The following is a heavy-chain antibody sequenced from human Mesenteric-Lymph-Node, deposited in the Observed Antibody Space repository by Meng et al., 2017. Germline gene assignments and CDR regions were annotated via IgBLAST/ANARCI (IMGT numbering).Heavy chain of an antibody. CDR1: GGSISSSNW. D-gene: IGHD2-21*01. CDR3: ASFDHIPRRNYFDY. V-gene: IGHV4-4*02. J-gene: IGHJ4*02. CDR2: IYHSGST. Sequence: QVPLQEAGAGLVKPSGTLSLTCAFSGGSISSSNWWSWVRQPPGKGLEWIGEIYHSGSTNYNPSLKSRVTISVDTSKNQFSLNLNSMTAADTAVYYCASFDHIPRRNYFDYWGQGTLVTVSS.